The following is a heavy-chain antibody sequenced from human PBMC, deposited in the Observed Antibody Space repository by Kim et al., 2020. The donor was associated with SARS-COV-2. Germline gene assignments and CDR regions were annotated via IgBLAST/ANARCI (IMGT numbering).Heavy chain of an antibody. CDR3: ARASFMVQGVIG. CDR1: GGSISSSSYY. Sequence: SETLSLTCTVSGGSISSSSYYWGWIRQPPGKGLEWIGSIYYSGSTYYNPSLKSRVTISIDTSKNQFSLKLSSVTAADTAVYYCARASFMVQGVIGWGQGT. CDR2: IYYSGST. D-gene: IGHD3-10*01. V-gene: IGHV4-39*01. J-gene: IGHJ4*02.